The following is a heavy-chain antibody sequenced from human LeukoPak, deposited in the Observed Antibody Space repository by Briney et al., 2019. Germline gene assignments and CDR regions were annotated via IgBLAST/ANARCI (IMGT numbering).Heavy chain of an antibody. CDR2: IYYSGST. V-gene: IGHV4-59*08. CDR1: GGSISSYY. CDR3: ACGEYGGYVY. J-gene: IGHJ4*02. D-gene: IGHD4-17*01. Sequence: SETLSLTCTVSGGSISSYYWSWIRQPPGKGLEWIGYIYYSGSTNYNPSLKSRVTISVDTSKNQFSLKLSSVTAADTAVYYCACGEYGGYVYWGQGTLVTVSS.